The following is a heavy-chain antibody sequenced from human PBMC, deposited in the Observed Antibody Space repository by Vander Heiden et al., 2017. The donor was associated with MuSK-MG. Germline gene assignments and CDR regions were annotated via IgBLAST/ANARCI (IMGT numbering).Heavy chain of an antibody. CDR1: VGPVGLTNYY. D-gene: IGHD3-10*01. V-gene: IGHV4-39*01. CDR2: VSFGGTT. CDR3: ARSRSGSYHSFDI. Sequence: QLQLQESGPGLIQPPETLPLTCTAAVGPVGLTNYYCGWVRQPPGKGLDYGGTVSFGGTTYYNPSLKSRVTISVDTSKNQFSLKLNSVTAADTAVYYCARSRSGSYHSFDIWGQGTMITVSS. J-gene: IGHJ3*02.